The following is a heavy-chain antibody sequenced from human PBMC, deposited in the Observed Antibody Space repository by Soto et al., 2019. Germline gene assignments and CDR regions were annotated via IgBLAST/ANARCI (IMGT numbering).Heavy chain of an antibody. CDR2: IYYSGST. CDR1: GGSISSSSYY. CDR3: ARLVYGNAFDI. V-gene: IGHV4-39*01. J-gene: IGHJ3*02. D-gene: IGHD3-10*01. Sequence: TLSLTCTVSGGSISSSSYYWGWIRQPPGKGLEWIGSIYYSGSTYYNPSLKSRVTISVDTSKNQFSLKLSSVTAADTAVYYCARLVYGNAFDIWGQGTMVTVSS.